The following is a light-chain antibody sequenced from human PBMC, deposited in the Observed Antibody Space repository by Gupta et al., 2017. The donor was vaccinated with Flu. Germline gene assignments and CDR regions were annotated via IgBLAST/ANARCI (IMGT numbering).Light chain of an antibody. J-gene: IGKJ2*01. V-gene: IGKV1-5*03. Sequence: PSTLSASVGDRVTITCRASQSISSWLAWYQQKPGKAPKLLIYKASSVESGVPSRFSGSGSGTEFTLTISSLQPDDFATYYCQHDNSYLYTFGQGTKVEIK. CDR1: QSISSW. CDR3: QHDNSYLYT. CDR2: KAS.